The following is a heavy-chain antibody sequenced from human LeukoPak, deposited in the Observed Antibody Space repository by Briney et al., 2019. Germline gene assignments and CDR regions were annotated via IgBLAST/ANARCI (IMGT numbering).Heavy chain of an antibody. CDR1: GGSLSTYY. CDR3: ARSLGTYYYDISGFVYFQH. D-gene: IGHD3-22*01. Sequence: SETLSLTCTVSGGSLSTYYWSWIRQPPGKELAWIGYIYYSGTTNYNPSLMSRVTISVDTSKNQFYLNLRSVAAADSAVYYCARSLGTYYYDISGFVYFQHWGQGTLVTVSS. J-gene: IGHJ1*01. V-gene: IGHV4-59*01. CDR2: IYYSGTT.